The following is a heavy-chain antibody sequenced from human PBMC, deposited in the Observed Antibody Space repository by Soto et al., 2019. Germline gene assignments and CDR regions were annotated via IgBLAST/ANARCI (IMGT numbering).Heavy chain of an antibody. V-gene: IGHV3-33*01. D-gene: IGHD3-16*01. J-gene: IGHJ4*02. Sequence: SLRLSCAASGFTFSSYGMHWVRQAPGKGLEWVAVIWYDGSNKYYADSVKGRFTISRDNSKNTLYLQMNSLRAEDTAVYYCARGDYDYVWGSFPRYFDYWGQGTLVTVSS. CDR1: GFTFSSYG. CDR2: IWYDGSNK. CDR3: ARGDYDYVWGSFPRYFDY.